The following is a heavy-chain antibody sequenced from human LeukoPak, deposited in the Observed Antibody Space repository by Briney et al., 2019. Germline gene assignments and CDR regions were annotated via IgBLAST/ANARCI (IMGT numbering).Heavy chain of an antibody. J-gene: IGHJ4*02. CDR1: GFTFSSYA. V-gene: IGHV3-7*01. D-gene: IGHD1-1*01. CDR3: AEGTAG. Sequence: GGSLRLSCAASGFTFSSYAMHWVRQAPGKGLEWVANINQDGSEKFYVDSVRGRFTISRDNAKNSLYLQMNSLRAEDTAVYYCAEGTAGWGQGTLVSVSS. CDR2: INQDGSEK.